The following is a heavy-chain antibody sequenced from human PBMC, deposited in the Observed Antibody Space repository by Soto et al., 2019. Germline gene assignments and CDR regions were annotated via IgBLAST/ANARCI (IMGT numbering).Heavy chain of an antibody. CDR2: ISGSGGST. D-gene: IGHD1-26*01. CDR1: GFTFSSYA. V-gene: IGHV3-23*01. Sequence: PGGSLRLSCAASGFTFSSYAMSWVRQAPEKGLEWVSAISGSGGSTYYADSVKGRFTISRDNSKNTLYLQMNSLRAEDTVVYYCAKHGGSYLPNYYGMDGWGQGTTVTVSS. J-gene: IGHJ6*02. CDR3: AKHGGSYLPNYYGMDG.